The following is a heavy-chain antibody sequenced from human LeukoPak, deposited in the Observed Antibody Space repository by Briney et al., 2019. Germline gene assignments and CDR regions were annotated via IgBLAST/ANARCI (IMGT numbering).Heavy chain of an antibody. Sequence: GGSLRLSCAASGFTFSSYGMHWVRQAPGKGLEWVAVISYDGSNKYYADSVKGRFTISRDNSKNTLYLQMNSLRAEDTAVYYCARGARGWELRAFDIWGQGTMVTVSS. CDR1: GFTFSSYG. CDR2: ISYDGSNK. V-gene: IGHV3-30*19. D-gene: IGHD1-26*01. CDR3: ARGARGWELRAFDI. J-gene: IGHJ3*02.